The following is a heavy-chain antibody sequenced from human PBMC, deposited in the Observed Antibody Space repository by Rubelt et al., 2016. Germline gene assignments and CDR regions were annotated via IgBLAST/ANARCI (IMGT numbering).Heavy chain of an antibody. CDR2: IIPIFGTA. Sequence: QVQLVQSGAEVKKPGSSVKVSCKASGGTFSSYAISWVRQAPGQGLEWMGGIIPIFGTANYAHKFQGRGTITADESRSNAYMELSSLRSEDTAVYYCAREQQLVGGWFDPWGQGTLVTVSS. J-gene: IGHJ5*02. D-gene: IGHD6-13*01. V-gene: IGHV1-69*01. CDR1: GGTFSSYA. CDR3: AREQQLVGGWFDP.